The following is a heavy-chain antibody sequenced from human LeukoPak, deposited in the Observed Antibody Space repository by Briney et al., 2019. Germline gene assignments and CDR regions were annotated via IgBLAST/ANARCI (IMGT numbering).Heavy chain of an antibody. V-gene: IGHV4-34*01. D-gene: IGHD3-22*01. CDR1: GGSFSGYY. Sequence: PSETLSLTCAVYGGSFSGYYWSWIRQPPGKGLEWIGEINHSGSTNYNPSLKSRVTISVDTSKNQFSLKLSSVTAADTAVYYCARGRNYYDSSGYYYWGQGTLVTVSS. CDR3: ARGRNYYDSSGYYY. J-gene: IGHJ4*02. CDR2: INHSGST.